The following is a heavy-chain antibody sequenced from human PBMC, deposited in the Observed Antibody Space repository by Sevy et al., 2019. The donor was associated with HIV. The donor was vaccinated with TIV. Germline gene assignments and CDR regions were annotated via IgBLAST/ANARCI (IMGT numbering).Heavy chain of an antibody. J-gene: IGHJ6*02. Sequence: ETLSLTCTVSGDSISGYYWNWIRQPPGKGLEWIGYLYYSGRTNYNPSLKSRVTISVDTSKNQFPLKLTSLTAADTAVYYCARGAPNYYYGMDVWGQGTTVTVSS. CDR1: GDSISGYY. CDR3: ARGAPNYYYGMDV. V-gene: IGHV4-59*01. CDR2: LYYSGRT. D-gene: IGHD3-16*01.